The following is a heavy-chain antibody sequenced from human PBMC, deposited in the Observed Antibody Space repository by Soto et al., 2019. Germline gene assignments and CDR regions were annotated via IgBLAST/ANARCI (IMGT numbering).Heavy chain of an antibody. Sequence: SETLSLTCTVSGGSISSYYWSWIRQPPGKGLEWIGYIYYSGSTNYNPSLKSRVTISVDTSKTQFSLKLSSVTAADTAVYYCARDRTITGIDSWGQGTLVTVSS. CDR3: ARDRTITGIDS. V-gene: IGHV4-59*01. J-gene: IGHJ4*02. CDR1: GGSISSYY. CDR2: IYYSGST. D-gene: IGHD1-20*01.